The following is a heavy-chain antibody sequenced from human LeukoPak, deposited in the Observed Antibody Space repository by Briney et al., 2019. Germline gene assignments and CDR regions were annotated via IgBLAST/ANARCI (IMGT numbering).Heavy chain of an antibody. CDR3: AGRSYGSGSYYYYYYMDV. J-gene: IGHJ6*03. V-gene: IGHV1-69*06. Sequence: EASVKVSCKASGGTFSSYAISWVRQAPGQGLEWMGGIIPIFGTANYAQKFQGRVTITADKSTSTAYMELSSLRSEDTAVYYCAGRSYGSGSYYYYYYMDVWGKGTTVTVSS. CDR1: GGTFSSYA. D-gene: IGHD3-10*01. CDR2: IIPIFGTA.